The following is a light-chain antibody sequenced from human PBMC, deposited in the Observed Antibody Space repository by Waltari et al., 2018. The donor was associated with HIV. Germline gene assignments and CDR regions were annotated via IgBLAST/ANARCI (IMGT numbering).Light chain of an antibody. Sequence: QTVVTQEPSFSVSPGATVTPTCGLRPGSVSTTSYPSWYQHTPDKAPRPLIYNTDTRSSGVPDRFSGSIVGDKAVLTITGAQADDECDYYCALYMGSGVWVFGGGTTLTVL. CDR3: ALYMGSGVWV. J-gene: IGLJ3*02. V-gene: IGLV8-61*01. CDR1: PGSVSTTSY. CDR2: NTD.